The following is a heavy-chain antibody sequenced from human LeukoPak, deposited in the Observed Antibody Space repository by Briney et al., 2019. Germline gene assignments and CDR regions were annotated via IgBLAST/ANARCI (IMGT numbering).Heavy chain of an antibody. D-gene: IGHD4-17*01. V-gene: IGHV1-2*02. CDR1: GYTFTGYY. CDR3: ARDFRGRTSNGDHHFDY. CDR2: INPNSGGT. Sequence: ASVKVSCKASGYTFTGYYMHWVRQAPGQGLEWMGWINPNSGGTNYAQKFQGRVTMTTDTSTSTAYMEVRSLRSDDTAVYYCARDFRGRTSNGDHHFDYWGQGTLVTVSS. J-gene: IGHJ4*02.